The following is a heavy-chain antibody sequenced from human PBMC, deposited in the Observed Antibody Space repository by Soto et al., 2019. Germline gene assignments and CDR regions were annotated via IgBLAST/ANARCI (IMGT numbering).Heavy chain of an antibody. CDR2: IYYSGST. CDR3: ARLFNSYYYCYYMDV. V-gene: IGHV4-59*08. J-gene: IGHJ6*03. CDR1: GGSISSYY. Sequence: SETLSLTCTVSGGSISSYYWSWIRQPPGKGLEWIGYIYYSGSTNYNPSLKSRVTISVDTSKNQFSLKLSSVTAADTAVYYCARLFNSYYYCYYMDVWGKGTTVTVSS.